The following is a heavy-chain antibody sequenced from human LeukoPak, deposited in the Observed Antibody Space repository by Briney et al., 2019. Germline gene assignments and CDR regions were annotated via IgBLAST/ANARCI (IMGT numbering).Heavy chain of an antibody. CDR2: IYYSGST. D-gene: IGHD6-13*01. J-gene: IGHJ4*02. CDR3: AREQRRSLNSSWSRFDY. V-gene: IGHV4-59*01. Sequence: SETLSLTCTVSGGSISSYYWSWLRQPPGKGLEWIGYIYYSGSTNYNPSLKSRVTISVDTSKNQFSLKLSSVTAADTAVYYCAREQRRSLNSSWSRFDYWGQGTLVTVSS. CDR1: GGSISSYY.